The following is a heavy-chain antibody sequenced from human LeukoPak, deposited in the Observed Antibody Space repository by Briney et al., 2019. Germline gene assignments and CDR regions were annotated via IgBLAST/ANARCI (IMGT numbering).Heavy chain of an antibody. Sequence: SETLSLTCAVYGGSFSSYYWGWIRQPPGKGLEWIGSIYYTGSTYYNPSLKSRVTISVDTSKNQFSLKLSSVTAADTAVYYCATGPNSSSWLDYWGQGTLVTVSS. CDR3: ATGPNSSSWLDY. J-gene: IGHJ4*02. CDR1: GGSFSSYY. V-gene: IGHV4-39*01. CDR2: IYYTGST. D-gene: IGHD6-13*01.